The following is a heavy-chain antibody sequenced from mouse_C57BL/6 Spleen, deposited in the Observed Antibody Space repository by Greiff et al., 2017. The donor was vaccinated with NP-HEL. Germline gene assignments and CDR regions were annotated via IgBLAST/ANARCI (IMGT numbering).Heavy chain of an antibody. J-gene: IGHJ1*03. D-gene: IGHD1-1*01. V-gene: IGHV5-15*04. Sequence: DVMLVESGGGLVQPGGSLKLSCAASGFTFSDYGMAWVRQAPRKGPEWVAFISNLAYSIYYADTVTGRFTISRENAKNTLYLEMSSLRSEDTAMYYCARRPLYYGSSDWYFDVWGTGTTVTVSS. CDR1: GFTFSDYG. CDR3: ARRPLYYGSSDWYFDV. CDR2: ISNLAYSI.